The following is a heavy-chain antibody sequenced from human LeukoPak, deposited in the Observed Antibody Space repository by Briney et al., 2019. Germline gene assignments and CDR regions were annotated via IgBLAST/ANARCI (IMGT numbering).Heavy chain of an antibody. V-gene: IGHV1-24*01. CDR2: FDPEDGEI. CDR1: RYTLTELS. D-gene: IGHD2-15*01. J-gene: IGHJ6*02. Sequence: ASVKVSCKVSRYTLTELSMHWVRQAAGKGLEWMGGFDPEDGEIIYAQKFQGRVTMTEDTSTDTAYMELSSLRSEDTAVYYCASVAATPNYYYYGMDVWGQGTTVSVSS. CDR3: ASVAATPNYYYYGMDV.